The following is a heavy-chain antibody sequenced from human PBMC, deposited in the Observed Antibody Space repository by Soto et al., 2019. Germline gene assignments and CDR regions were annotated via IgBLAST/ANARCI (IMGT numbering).Heavy chain of an antibody. D-gene: IGHD7-27*01. CDR3: TRDGDGRMTTNPYYYYGRDV. CDR2: VYYSGGA. V-gene: IGHV4-59*01. J-gene: IGHJ6*02. Sequence: LSEPLSHTCTVSGSSLRGYYWSWIRQPPGKGLEWIGNVYYSGGAKYNPSVKRRVSISVDTSKNQFSLNLSSVTAADTAVYYCTRDGDGRMTTNPYYYYGRDVWGQGSTVT. CDR1: GSSLRGYY.